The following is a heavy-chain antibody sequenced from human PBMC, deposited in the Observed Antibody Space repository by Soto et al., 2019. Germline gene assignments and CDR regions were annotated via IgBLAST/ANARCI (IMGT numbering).Heavy chain of an antibody. Sequence: QVQLQESGPGLVKPSQTLSLTCTVSGGSISSPYYCWSWIRQTPDKGLEWIGHIYDGGTTYNNPSLQSQIHISVDTSNTQFALKLSSVSDADTAVYYCARWLSGDKVDYWGQGILVTVSS. J-gene: IGHJ4*02. CDR3: ARWLSGDKVDY. D-gene: IGHD7-27*01. V-gene: IGHV4-30-4*01. CDR1: GGSISSPYYC. CDR2: IYDGGTT.